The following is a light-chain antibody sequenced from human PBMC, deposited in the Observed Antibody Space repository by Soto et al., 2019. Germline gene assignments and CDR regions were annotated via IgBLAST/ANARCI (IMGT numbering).Light chain of an antibody. CDR2: AVS. Sequence: TISCTRTSSYIGPYDHVAWYQQHPGKAPKLIIFAVSKRPSGVPDRFSGSKSGNTASLTISGLQAEDEADYYCSSYAGNYIYVFATRTQVTV. CDR1: SSYIGPYDH. CDR3: SSYAGNYIYV. J-gene: IGLJ1*01. V-gene: IGLV2-11*03.